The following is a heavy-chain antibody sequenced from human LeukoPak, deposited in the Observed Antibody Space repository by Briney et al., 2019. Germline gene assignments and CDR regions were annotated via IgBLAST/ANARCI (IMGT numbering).Heavy chain of an antibody. D-gene: IGHD1-26*01. CDR1: GFTFDDYG. CDR3: AKDAMGATEYYFDY. Sequence: PGGSLRLSCAASGFTFDDYGMSWVRQAPGKGLEWVSGISWNSGSIGYADSVKGRFTISRDNAKNSLYLQMNSLRAEDTALYYCAKDAMGATEYYFDYWGQGTLVTVSS. V-gene: IGHV3-9*01. CDR2: ISWNSGSI. J-gene: IGHJ4*02.